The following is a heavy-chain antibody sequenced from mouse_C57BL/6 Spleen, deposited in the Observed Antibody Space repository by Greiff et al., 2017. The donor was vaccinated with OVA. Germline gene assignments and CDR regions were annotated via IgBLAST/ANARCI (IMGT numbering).Heavy chain of an antibody. V-gene: IGHV1-55*01. CDR2: IYPGSGST. CDR1: GYTFTSYW. D-gene: IGHD2-12*01. J-gene: IGHJ4*01. CDR3: ARNDGNYYAMDY. Sequence: QVQLKQPGAELVKPGASVKMSCKASGYTFTSYWITWVKQRPGQGLEWIGDIYPGSGSTNYNEKFKSKATLTVDTSSSTAYMQLSSLTSEDSAVYYCARNDGNYYAMDYWGQGTSVTVSS.